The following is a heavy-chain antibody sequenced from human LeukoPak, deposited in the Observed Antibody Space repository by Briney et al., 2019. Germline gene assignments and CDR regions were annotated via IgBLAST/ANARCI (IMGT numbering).Heavy chain of an antibody. CDR3: AKGGMVPEGFYYYYGMDV. D-gene: IGHD2-2*01. Sequence: ASVKVSCKASGYTFTSYGISWVRQAPGQGLEWMGWISAYNGNTNYAQKLQGRVTMTTDTSTSTAYMELRSLRSDDTAVYYCAKGGMVPEGFYYYYGMDVWGQGTTVTVSS. V-gene: IGHV1-18*01. CDR2: ISAYNGNT. CDR1: GYTFTSYG. J-gene: IGHJ6*02.